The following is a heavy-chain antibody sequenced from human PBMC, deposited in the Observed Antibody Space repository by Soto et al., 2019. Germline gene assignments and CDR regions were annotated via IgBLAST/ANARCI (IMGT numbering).Heavy chain of an antibody. D-gene: IGHD1-1*01. CDR2: ISGNSGSI. CDR1: GFTFDDYA. J-gene: IGHJ4*02. CDR3: AKDIQFGTTYYFDY. V-gene: IGHV3-9*01. Sequence: EVQLVESGGGLVQPGRSLRLSCAASGFTFDDYAMHWVRQATGKGLEWVSGISGNSGSIGYADSVKGRFTISRDNAKNSLYLQMNSLRAEDTALYYCAKDIQFGTTYYFDYWGQRTLVTVSS.